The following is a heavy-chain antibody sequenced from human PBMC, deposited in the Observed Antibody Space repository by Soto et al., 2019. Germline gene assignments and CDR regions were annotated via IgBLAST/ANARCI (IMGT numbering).Heavy chain of an antibody. Sequence: QVQLVQSGAEVKKPGASVKVSCKASGYTFTSYDINWVRQATGQVLEWMGWMNPNSGNTGYAQKFQGRVTTARNTSISTADVELSSLRSEDRVVYYYSRGQRSYYCSSTSCYIEGGDYFDYCGQGTLVTVSS. J-gene: IGHJ4*02. V-gene: IGHV1-8*01. CDR3: SRGQRSYYCSSTSCYIEGGDYFDY. D-gene: IGHD2-2*02. CDR1: GYTFTSYD. CDR2: MNPNSGNT.